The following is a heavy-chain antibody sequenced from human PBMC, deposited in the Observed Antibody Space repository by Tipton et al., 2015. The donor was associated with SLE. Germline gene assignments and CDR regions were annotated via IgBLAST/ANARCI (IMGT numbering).Heavy chain of an antibody. CDR1: GGSFSGYY. V-gene: IGHV4-34*01. Sequence: TLSLTYAVYGGSFSGYYWSWIRQPPGKGLEWIGEINHSGSTNYNPSLKSRVTISVDTSKNQFSLKLSSVTAADTAVYYCARGALYSDYIWGSYRYGWFDPWGQGTLVTVSS. CDR3: ARGALYSDYIWGSYRYGWFDP. D-gene: IGHD3-16*02. J-gene: IGHJ5*02. CDR2: INHSGST.